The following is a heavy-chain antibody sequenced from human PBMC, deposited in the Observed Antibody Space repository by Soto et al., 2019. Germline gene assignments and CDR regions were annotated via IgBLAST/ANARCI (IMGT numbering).Heavy chain of an antibody. CDR1: GGSISSGDYY. V-gene: IGHV4-30-4*01. CDR2: IYYSGST. Sequence: PSETLSLTCTVSGGSISSGDYYWSWIRQPPGKGLEWIGYIYYSGSTYYNPSLKSRVTIPVDTSKNQFSLKLSSVTAADTAVYYCAREVGEEYSSSSRGFYFDYWGQGTLVTVSS. CDR3: AREVGEEYSSSSRGFYFDY. J-gene: IGHJ4*02. D-gene: IGHD6-6*01.